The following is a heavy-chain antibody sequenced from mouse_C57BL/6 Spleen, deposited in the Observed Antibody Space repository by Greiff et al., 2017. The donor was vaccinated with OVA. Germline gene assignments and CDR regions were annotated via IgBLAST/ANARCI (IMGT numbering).Heavy chain of an antibody. J-gene: IGHJ2*01. CDR1: GYTFTSYW. D-gene: IGHD1-1*01. CDR3: ARFTTVVSYFDY. Sequence: VQLKQPGAELVRPGSSVKLSCKASGYTFTSYWMHWVKQRPIQGLEWIGNIDPSDSETHYNQKFKDKATLTVDKSSSTAYMQLSSLTSEDSAVYYCARFTTVVSYFDYWGQGTTLTVSS. V-gene: IGHV1-52*01. CDR2: IDPSDSET.